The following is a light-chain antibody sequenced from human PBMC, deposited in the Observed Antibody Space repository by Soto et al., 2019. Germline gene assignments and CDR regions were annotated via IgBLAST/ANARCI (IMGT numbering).Light chain of an antibody. CDR3: AAWDDSLNGVV. CDR1: SSNIGSNT. J-gene: IGLJ2*01. V-gene: IGLV1-44*01. Sequence: QSVLTQPPSASGTPGQRVTISCSGSSSNIGSNTVNWYQQLPGTAPKLLIYSDNQRPSGVPDRFSVSKSGTSVSLAISGLQSDDEADYYCAAWDDSLNGVVFGGGTKLTVL. CDR2: SDN.